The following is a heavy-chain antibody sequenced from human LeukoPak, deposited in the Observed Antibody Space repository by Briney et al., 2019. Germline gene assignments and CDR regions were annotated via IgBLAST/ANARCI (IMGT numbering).Heavy chain of an antibody. J-gene: IGHJ4*02. D-gene: IGHD3-10*01. CDR3: ARDVFGLDY. Sequence: ASVKVSCKASGYTFTSYAMNWVRQAPGQGLEWMGVITASGGGTTYAQKFQGRVTMTRDTSSSTVYMELTSLRSEDTAVYYCARDVFGLDYWGQGTLVTVSS. CDR2: ITASGGGT. CDR1: GYTFTSYA. V-gene: IGHV1-46*01.